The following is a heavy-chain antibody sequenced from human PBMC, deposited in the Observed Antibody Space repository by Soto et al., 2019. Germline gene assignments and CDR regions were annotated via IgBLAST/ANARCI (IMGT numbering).Heavy chain of an antibody. CDR1: GGSFNRHT. D-gene: IGHD3-22*01. Sequence: QVQLVQSGAEVRKPGSSVRVSCKASGGSFNRHTISWVRQAPGQGLEWMGGIIPIFGTANHAQTFLGSVTIIADEPTCTVYMELSSLRSDDTAIYYCARGWGYDSTDYYYAYWGQGTLVIVAS. J-gene: IGHJ4*02. CDR3: ARGWGYDSTDYYYAY. V-gene: IGHV1-69*01. CDR2: IIPIFGTA.